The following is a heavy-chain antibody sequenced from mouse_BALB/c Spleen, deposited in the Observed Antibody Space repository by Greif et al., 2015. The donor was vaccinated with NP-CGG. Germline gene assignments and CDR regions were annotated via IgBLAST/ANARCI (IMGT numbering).Heavy chain of an antibody. Sequence: EVKLVESGGGLVQPGGPLRLSCATSGFTFTDYYMSWVRQPPGKALEWLGFIRNKANGYTTEYSASVKGRFTISRDNSQSILYLQMNTLRAVDSATYYCARDTGTFAYWGQGTLVTVSA. J-gene: IGHJ3*01. V-gene: IGHV7-3*02. CDR1: GFTFTDYY. D-gene: IGHD4-1*01. CDR3: ARDTGTFAY. CDR2: IRNKANGYTT.